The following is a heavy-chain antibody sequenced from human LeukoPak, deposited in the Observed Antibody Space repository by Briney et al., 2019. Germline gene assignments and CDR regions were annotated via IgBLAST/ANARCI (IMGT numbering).Heavy chain of an antibody. Sequence: ASVNVSCKACGYTFTDYYMHWLRQAPGQALAWMGRINPNSGGTNYAQKFQGRVTMTRDTSISTAYMELSRLRSDDTAVYYCARDVRFGGAYWGQGTLVTVSS. CDR2: INPNSGGT. D-gene: IGHD3-10*01. J-gene: IGHJ4*02. CDR1: GYTFTDYY. CDR3: ARDVRFGGAY. V-gene: IGHV1-2*06.